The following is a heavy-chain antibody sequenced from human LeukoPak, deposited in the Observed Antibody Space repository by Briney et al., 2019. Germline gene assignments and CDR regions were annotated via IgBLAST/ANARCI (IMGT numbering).Heavy chain of an antibody. Sequence: GGSLRLSCAASGFTFSSYWMSWVRQAPGMGLQWVANIKQDGSVKTYVDSVKGRFTISRDNAKNSLYLQMNSLRGEDTAVCYCATFLGATFFDHWGQGTLVSVSS. CDR2: IKQDGSVK. V-gene: IGHV3-7*01. CDR1: GFTFSSYW. J-gene: IGHJ4*02. D-gene: IGHD1-26*01. CDR3: ATFLGATFFDH.